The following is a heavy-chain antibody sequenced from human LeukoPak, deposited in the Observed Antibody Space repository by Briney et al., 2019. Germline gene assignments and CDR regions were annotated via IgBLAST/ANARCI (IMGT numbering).Heavy chain of an antibody. CDR1: GGSISSSSYS. V-gene: IGHV4-39*07. CDR3: ARVGSTPAKFDH. Sequence: SETLSLTCTVSGGSISSSSYSWTWIRQSPGKGLECIGEINFSGYTKYNPSLKSRVTMSVDTSKNQFSLKLASVTAADTAIYFCARVGSTPAKFDHWGQGTLVTVSS. D-gene: IGHD2-2*01. CDR2: INFSGYT. J-gene: IGHJ4*02.